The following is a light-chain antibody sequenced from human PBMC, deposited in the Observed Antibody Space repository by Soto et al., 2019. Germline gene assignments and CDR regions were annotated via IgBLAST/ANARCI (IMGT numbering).Light chain of an antibody. Sequence: QSALTQPASVSGSPGQSITISCTRTSSDVGGYNYVSWYQQHPVKAPKLMIYDVTNRPSGVSDRFSGSNSGNTASLTISGRQAEDEADYYCSSYTSSSTPDVFGTGTKLTVL. V-gene: IGLV2-14*01. J-gene: IGLJ1*01. CDR1: SSDVGGYNY. CDR3: SSYTSSSTPDV. CDR2: DVT.